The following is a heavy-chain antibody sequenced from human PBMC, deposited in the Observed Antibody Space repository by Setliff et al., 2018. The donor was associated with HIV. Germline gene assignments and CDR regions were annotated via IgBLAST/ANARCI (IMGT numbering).Heavy chain of an antibody. J-gene: IGHJ5*02. D-gene: IGHD1-7*01. Sequence: PSETLSLTCSVSGGSVRSDNYFWSWVRQPPGKGLQYIGTVYYNGVTYFNPSLKSRVSIPIDTPRSQFSLKLSSVTAADTAVYYCARVRITGTTRWFDPWGQGTLVTVSS. CDR2: VYYNGVT. CDR3: ARVRITGTTRWFDP. V-gene: IGHV4-39*07. CDR1: GGSVRSDNYF.